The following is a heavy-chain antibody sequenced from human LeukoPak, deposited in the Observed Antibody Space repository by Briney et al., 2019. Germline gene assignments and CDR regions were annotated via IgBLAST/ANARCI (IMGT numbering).Heavy chain of an antibody. CDR3: ARPEVAWEWDLPGNY. CDR1: GFTFSTYA. J-gene: IGHJ4*02. CDR2: ISYDGSNK. V-gene: IGHV3-30*04. D-gene: IGHD1-26*01. Sequence: PGGSLRLSCAASGFTFSTYAMHWVRQAPGKGLEWVAVISYDGSNKYYADSVKGRFTISRDNSKNTLYLQMNSLRAEDTAVYYCARPEVAWEWDLPGNYWGQGTLVTVSS.